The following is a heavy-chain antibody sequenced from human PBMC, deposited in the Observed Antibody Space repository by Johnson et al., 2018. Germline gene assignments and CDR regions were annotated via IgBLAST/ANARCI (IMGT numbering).Heavy chain of an antibody. CDR2: VNSEGSSA. Sequence: VQLVESGGGLVQPGRSLRLSCAASGFTFTDYWMSWVRQAPGKGLVWVSRVNSEGSSATYADAVRGRFTIPSDNAKNTLYLQMNSLRAEGTAGYYCARDLEDGSGSYFPNDAFDIWGQGTMVTVSS. CDR1: GFTFTDYW. CDR3: ARDLEDGSGSYFPNDAFDI. V-gene: IGHV3-74*01. J-gene: IGHJ3*02. D-gene: IGHD3-10*01.